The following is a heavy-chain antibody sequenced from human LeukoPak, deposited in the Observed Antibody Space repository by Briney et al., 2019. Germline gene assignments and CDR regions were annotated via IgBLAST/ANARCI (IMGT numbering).Heavy chain of an antibody. V-gene: IGHV4-59*02. CDR1: GGAVNSYY. CDR2: ISHSGHT. CDR3: ARYREQHH. J-gene: IGHJ1*01. Sequence: PSETLSLTCTVSGGAVNSYYWSWIRQTPGKGLEWIGYISHSGHTDYAPSLKSRVTMSLDTSKNQFSLKLSAVTAADTAMYYCARYREQHHWGQGTLVTVSS. D-gene: IGHD6-13*01.